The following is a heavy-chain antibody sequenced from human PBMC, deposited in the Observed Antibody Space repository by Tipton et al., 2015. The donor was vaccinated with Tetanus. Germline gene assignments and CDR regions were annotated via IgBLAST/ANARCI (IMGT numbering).Heavy chain of an antibody. CDR3: ARLGPWGVTTLYFDY. D-gene: IGHD4-17*01. J-gene: IGHJ4*02. CDR2: IYYSGST. CDR1: GGSISSSNYY. V-gene: IGHV4-39*01. Sequence: TLSLTCTVSGGSISSSNYYWGWIRQPPGKGLEWIGRIYYSGSTSYNPSLKSRVTISVDTSKNQFSLELNSVTAADTAVYYRARLGPWGVTTLYFDYWGQGSLVAVSS.